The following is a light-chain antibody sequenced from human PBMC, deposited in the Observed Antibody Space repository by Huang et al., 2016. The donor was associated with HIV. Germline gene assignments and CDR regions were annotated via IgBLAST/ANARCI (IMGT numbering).Light chain of an antibody. CDR3: DQYGCSPLT. CDR1: QSITNKY. V-gene: IGKV3D-20*01. Sequence: EIVLTQSPATLSLSPGERATLSCGASQSITNKYLAWYQPKPGLAPRLLIYDASRRATGIPDKCSGRGCGTDFTLTINRLEPEDVAVDYCDQYGCSPLTVGGGTKVEIK. J-gene: IGKJ4*01. CDR2: DAS.